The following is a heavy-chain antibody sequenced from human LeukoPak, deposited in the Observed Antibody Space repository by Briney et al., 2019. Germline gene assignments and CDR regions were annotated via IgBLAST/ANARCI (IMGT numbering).Heavy chain of an antibody. Sequence: GGSLRLSCAASGFAFSSYWMSWVRQAPGKGLEWVANIKQDGSEKYYVDSVKGRFTISRDNAQNSLYLQMNSLGAEDTAVYYCARAPIVVVPTRSPTYFDYWGQGALVTVSS. V-gene: IGHV3-7*01. CDR2: IKQDGSEK. CDR3: ARAPIVVVPTRSPTYFDY. D-gene: IGHD2-2*01. J-gene: IGHJ4*02. CDR1: GFAFSSYW.